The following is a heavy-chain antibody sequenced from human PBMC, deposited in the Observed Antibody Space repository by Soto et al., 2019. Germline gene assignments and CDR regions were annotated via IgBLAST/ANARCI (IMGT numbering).Heavy chain of an antibody. V-gene: IGHV2-5*02. CDR3: AHRAQGLVVTTPANDAFDI. J-gene: IGHJ3*02. D-gene: IGHD2-21*02. CDR1: GFSLSTSGVG. CDR2: IYWDDDK. Sequence: QITLKESGATLVIPTQTLTLTCTFSGFSLSTSGVGVDWIRQPPGKALEWLALIYWDDDKRYSPSPKSMLTLAKTTSKSLGVLTMTNMAPVDTATYYCAHRAQGLVVTTPANDAFDICGRGTMVTDSS.